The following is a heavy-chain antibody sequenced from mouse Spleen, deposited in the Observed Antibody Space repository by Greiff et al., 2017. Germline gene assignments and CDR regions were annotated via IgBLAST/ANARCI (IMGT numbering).Heavy chain of an antibody. CDR3: ARSLGVTYLDY. J-gene: IGHJ2*01. CDR2: IDPSDSYT. D-gene: IGHD2-1*01. Sequence: VQLQQPGAELVMPGASVKLSCKASGYTFTSYWMHWVKQRPGQGLEWIGEIDPSDSYTNYNQKFKGKATLTVDKSSSTAYMQLSSLTSEDSAVYYCARSLGVTYLDYWGQGTTLTVSS. CDR1: GYTFTSYW. V-gene: IGHV1-69*01.